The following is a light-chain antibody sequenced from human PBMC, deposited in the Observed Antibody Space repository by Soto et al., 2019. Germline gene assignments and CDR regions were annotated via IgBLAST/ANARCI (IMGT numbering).Light chain of an antibody. CDR1: SSNIGSGYD. V-gene: IGLV1-40*01. Sequence: QSVLTQPPSVSGAPGQRVTISCTGSSSNIGSGYDVHWYQQLPGTAPKLLIYGNTNRPSGVPDRFSGSKSGTSAFLAITGLQAEDEADYYCQSYDSSLSDWVFGGGTQLTVL. J-gene: IGLJ7*01. CDR2: GNT. CDR3: QSYDSSLSDWV.